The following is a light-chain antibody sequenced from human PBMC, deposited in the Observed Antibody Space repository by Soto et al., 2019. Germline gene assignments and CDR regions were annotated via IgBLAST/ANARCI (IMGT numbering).Light chain of an antibody. Sequence: EIVLTQSPGTLSLSPGERATLSCRAIQSVSSYLAWYQKKPGQPPRLLIYGAYNRPTGIPDRFTGSGSGTDFTLTISRLQPEDFAVYYCQQYGTSPRTFGQGTKVDIK. CDR1: QSVSSY. CDR2: GAY. V-gene: IGKV3-20*01. J-gene: IGKJ2*01. CDR3: QQYGTSPRT.